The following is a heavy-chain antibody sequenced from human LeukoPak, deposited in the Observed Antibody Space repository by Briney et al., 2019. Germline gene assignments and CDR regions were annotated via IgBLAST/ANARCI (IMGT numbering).Heavy chain of an antibody. CDR3: ARVGSGIGWFGELFPDYFDY. Sequence: PSETLSLTCAVYGGSFSGYYWSWIRQPPGKGLEWIGEINHSGSTNYNPSLKSRVTISVDTSKNQFSLKLSSVTAADTAVYYCARVGSGIGWFGELFPDYFDYWGQGTLVTVSS. J-gene: IGHJ4*02. D-gene: IGHD3-10*01. V-gene: IGHV4-34*01. CDR2: INHSGST. CDR1: GGSFSGYY.